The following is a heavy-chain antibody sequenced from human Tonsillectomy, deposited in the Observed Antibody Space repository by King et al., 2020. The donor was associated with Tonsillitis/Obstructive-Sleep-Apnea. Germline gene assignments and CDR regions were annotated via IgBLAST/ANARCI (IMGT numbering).Heavy chain of an antibody. CDR2: SDPSDSYT. Sequence: VQLVESGAEVKKPGESLRISCKGSGYSLTSHWISWGRQMPGKGLEWMGRSDPSDSYTNYSPSFQGHGTISADKSISPAYLQWSSLKASSTAMYYCARHEGAVAEGVYWGQGTLVTVSS. J-gene: IGHJ4*02. V-gene: IGHV5-10-1*01. D-gene: IGHD6-19*01. CDR1: GYSLTSHW. CDR3: ARHEGAVAEGVY.